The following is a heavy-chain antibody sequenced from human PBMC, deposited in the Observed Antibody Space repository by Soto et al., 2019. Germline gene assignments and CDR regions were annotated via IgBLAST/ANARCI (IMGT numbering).Heavy chain of an antibody. D-gene: IGHD3-22*01. V-gene: IGHV1-18*04. CDR3: ARDQAGGSSSYSPHAGAFDI. Sequence: ASVKVSCKASGYTFTSYGISWVRQAPGQGLEWMGWISAYNGNTNYAQKLQGRVTMTTDTSTSTAYMELRSLRSDDTAVYYCARDQAGGSSSYSPHAGAFDIWGQGTMVTVSS. CDR1: GYTFTSYG. J-gene: IGHJ3*02. CDR2: ISAYNGNT.